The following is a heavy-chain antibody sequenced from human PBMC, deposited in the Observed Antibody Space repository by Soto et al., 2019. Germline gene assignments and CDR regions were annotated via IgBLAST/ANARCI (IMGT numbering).Heavy chain of an antibody. V-gene: IGHV1-46*03. CDR1: GYTFTSYY. D-gene: IGHD2-8*02. Sequence: ASVKVSCKASGYTFTSYYMNWVRQAPGQGLEWLGIINPSGGYTTYAQRSLGRVTMTSDTSTSTVHMELGSLTSEDTAVYYCARGEGIVVVYAPYDHWGQGTLVTSP. CDR3: ARGEGIVVVYAPYDH. J-gene: IGHJ4*02. CDR2: INPSGGYT.